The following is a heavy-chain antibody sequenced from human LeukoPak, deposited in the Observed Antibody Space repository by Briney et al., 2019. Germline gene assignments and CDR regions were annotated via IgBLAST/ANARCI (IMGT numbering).Heavy chain of an antibody. CDR3: ARGEYYHESSGYPNY. D-gene: IGHD3-22*01. V-gene: IGHV3-33*01. CDR2: IWYDGRTQ. CDR1: GFTFSTYG. Sequence: GGSLRLSCAASGFTFSTYGMLWVRQAPGKGLEWVAVIWYDGRTQFYAESVKGRFAVSRDNSKNTLYLQMNSLRAEDTAVYHCARGEYYHESSGYPNYWGQGTLVTVSS. J-gene: IGHJ4*02.